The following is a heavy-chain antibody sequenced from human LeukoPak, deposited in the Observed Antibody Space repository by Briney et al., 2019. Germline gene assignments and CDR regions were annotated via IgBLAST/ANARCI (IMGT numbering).Heavy chain of an antibody. CDR2: INHSGST. D-gene: IGHD6-19*01. Sequence: PSETLSLTCAVYGGSFSGYYWSWIRQPPGKGLEWIGEINHSGSTNYNPSLKSRVTISVDTSKNQFSLKLSSVTAADTAVYYCARTTSSGWPNWYFDLWGRGTLVTVSS. CDR1: GGSFSGYY. V-gene: IGHV4-34*01. CDR3: ARTTSSGWPNWYFDL. J-gene: IGHJ2*01.